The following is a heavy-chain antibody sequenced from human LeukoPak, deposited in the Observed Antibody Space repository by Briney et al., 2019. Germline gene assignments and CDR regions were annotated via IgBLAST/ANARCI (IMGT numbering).Heavy chain of an antibody. Sequence: SETLSLTCTVSGGSISGGGYYWSWIRQHPGKGLEWIGYIYYSGSTYYNPSLKSRVTISVDTSKNQFSLKLSSVTAADTAVYYCAREFPWNGDPRRDDAFDIWGQGTMVTVSS. CDR2: IYYSGST. CDR3: AREFPWNGDPRRDDAFDI. J-gene: IGHJ3*02. V-gene: IGHV4-31*03. D-gene: IGHD4-17*01. CDR1: GGSISGGGYY.